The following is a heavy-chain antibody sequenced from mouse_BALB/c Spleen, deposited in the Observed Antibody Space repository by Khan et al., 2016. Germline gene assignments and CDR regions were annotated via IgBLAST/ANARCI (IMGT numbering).Heavy chain of an antibody. CDR2: SSPSSGGT. J-gene: IGHJ3*01. CDR3: TRRGEYDDEFAY. Sequence: VQLQQSGAELVRPGASVRLSCKASGYTFTSYYIYWVKQRPGQGLEWIGESSPSSGGTNFNEKFRSKATLTVDKSSSTAYMQLSSLTSEDSAVFYVTRRGEYDDEFAYWGQGTLVTVSA. V-gene: IGHV1S81*02. D-gene: IGHD2-4*01. CDR1: GYTFTSYY.